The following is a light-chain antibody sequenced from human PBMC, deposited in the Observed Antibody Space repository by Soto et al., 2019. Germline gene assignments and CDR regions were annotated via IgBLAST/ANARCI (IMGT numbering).Light chain of an antibody. CDR3: QQYNNYPRT. V-gene: IGKV1-5*01. CDR1: QSISSW. J-gene: IGKJ1*01. Sequence: DIQMTQSPSTLSASVGDRVTITCRASQSISSWLAWYQQKPGKAPKLLIYDASSLESGVPSRFSGSGSGTEFNLAISSLQPDDFATYYCQQYNNYPRTFGQGTKVEIK. CDR2: DAS.